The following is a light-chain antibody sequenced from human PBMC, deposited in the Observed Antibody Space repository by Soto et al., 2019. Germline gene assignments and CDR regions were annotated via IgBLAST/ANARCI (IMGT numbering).Light chain of an antibody. CDR1: QRISSY. J-gene: IGKJ1*01. CDR3: QQSYSTPT. Sequence: DIQMTQSPSSLSASVGDRVTITCRASQRISSYLNWYQQKPGKAPKLLIYAASSLQSGVPSRFSGSGSGTDFTLTISSLQPEDFATYYCQQSYSTPTFGQGTKVDI. V-gene: IGKV1-39*01. CDR2: AAS.